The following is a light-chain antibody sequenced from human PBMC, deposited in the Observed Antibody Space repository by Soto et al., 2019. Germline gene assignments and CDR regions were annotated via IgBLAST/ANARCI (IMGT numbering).Light chain of an antibody. CDR1: QSISSN. CDR2: GAS. CDR3: QQYNNWPPLT. V-gene: IGKV3-15*01. Sequence: EIVMTQSPATLSVSPGDTATLSCRASQSISSNLAWYQQKPGQAPRLLIFGASTRATDIPAKFSGSGSGTVFTLTISNLQSEDFAVYYCQQYNNWPPLTFGGGTKVET. J-gene: IGKJ4*01.